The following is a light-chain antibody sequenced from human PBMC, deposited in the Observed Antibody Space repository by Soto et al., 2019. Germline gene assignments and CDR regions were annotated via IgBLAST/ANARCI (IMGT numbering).Light chain of an antibody. CDR3: SSYTTTRTVV. V-gene: IGLV2-14*01. J-gene: IGLJ2*01. CDR1: SSDVGYYNY. CDR2: EVT. Sequence: QSALTQPASVSGSPGQSITISCTGTSSDVGYYNYVSWYQQHPGKAPKLMIYEVTYRPSGVSNRFSGSKSGNTASLAISGLQPEDEAHYYCSSYTTTRTVVFGGGTKLTVL.